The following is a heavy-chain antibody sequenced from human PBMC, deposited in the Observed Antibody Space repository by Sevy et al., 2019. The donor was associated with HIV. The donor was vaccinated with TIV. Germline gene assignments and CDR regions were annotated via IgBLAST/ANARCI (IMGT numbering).Heavy chain of an antibody. CDR1: EYNFTNYW. CDR2: IHPGDSGT. D-gene: IGHD6-6*01. Sequence: GESLKISCKGSEYNFTNYWIGWVRQMPGKGLEWMGIIHPGDSGTRYSPSFQDQVTISADKSIGTAYLQWSGLKAPDTAMYYCAGISSSPRAYYYYFGMDVWGQGTTVTVSS. V-gene: IGHV5-51*01. J-gene: IGHJ6*02. CDR3: AGISSSPRAYYYYFGMDV.